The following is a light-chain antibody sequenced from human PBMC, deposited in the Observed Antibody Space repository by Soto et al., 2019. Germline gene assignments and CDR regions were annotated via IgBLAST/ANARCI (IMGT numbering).Light chain of an antibody. V-gene: IGKV3-20*01. CDR2: GAS. CDR3: QQYGSSPGT. J-gene: IGKJ1*01. CDR1: QSVSSSY. Sequence: EIVLTQSPGTLSLSPGERATLSCRASQSVSSSYLARYQQKPGQAPRLLIYGASSRATGIPDRFSGSGSGTDFTLTISRLEPEDFAVYYCQQYGSSPGTFXQGTKVDIK.